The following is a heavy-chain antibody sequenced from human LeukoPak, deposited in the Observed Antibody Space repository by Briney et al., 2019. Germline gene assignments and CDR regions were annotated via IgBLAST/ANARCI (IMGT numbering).Heavy chain of an antibody. Sequence: PSETLSLTCTVSGGSISSGSYYWSWIRQPAGKGLEWIGRIYTSGSTNYNPSLKSRVTISVDTSKNQFSLKLSSVTAADTAVYYCARHRKSVPAAITYGMDVWGKGTTVTVSS. CDR3: ARHRKSVPAAITYGMDV. CDR1: GGSISSGSYY. J-gene: IGHJ6*04. CDR2: IYTSGST. V-gene: IGHV4-61*02. D-gene: IGHD2-2*01.